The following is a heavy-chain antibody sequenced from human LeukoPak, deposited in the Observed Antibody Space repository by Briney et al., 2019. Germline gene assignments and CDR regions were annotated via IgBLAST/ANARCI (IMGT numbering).Heavy chain of an antibody. Sequence: GGSLRLSCAASGFTFRSYWMSWVRQAPAKGLEGVANIKQEGSEKYYVHSVKGRFTISRDNAKNSLYLQMNSLRGEDAAVYYCARDWALAFDYWGQGTLVTVSS. D-gene: IGHD3-16*01. CDR1: GFTFRSYW. CDR2: IKQEGSEK. V-gene: IGHV3-7*05. CDR3: ARDWALAFDY. J-gene: IGHJ4*02.